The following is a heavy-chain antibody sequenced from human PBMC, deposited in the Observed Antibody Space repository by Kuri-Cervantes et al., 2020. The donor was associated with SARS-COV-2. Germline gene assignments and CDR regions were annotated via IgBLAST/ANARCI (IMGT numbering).Heavy chain of an antibody. CDR1: GYIFINYA. CDR2: INADDGNT. CDR3: ARREGYYYDSSGPLGYGMDV. Sequence: ASVKVSCKASGYIFINYAMHWVRQAPGQRLEWVGWINADDGNTKYSQKFRGRVTISSDTSASTVYMELSSLRSDDTAVYYCARREGYYYDSSGPLGYGMDVWGQGTTVTASS. V-gene: IGHV1-3*01. J-gene: IGHJ6*02. D-gene: IGHD3-22*01.